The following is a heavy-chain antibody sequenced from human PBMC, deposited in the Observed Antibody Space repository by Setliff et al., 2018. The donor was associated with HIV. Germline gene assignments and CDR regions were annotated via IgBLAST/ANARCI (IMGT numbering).Heavy chain of an antibody. CDR1: GDSIMSATKC. Sequence: KLSETLSLTCTVSGDSIMSATKCWGWIRQPPGKGLEWLGTFCYSGSTYYNPSLRGRILMFVDSSKNHFSLSLSTLSAADTAMYYCARLPFIVMQYSYMGVWGKGTTVTVSS. D-gene: IGHD1-26*01. V-gene: IGHV4-39*01. CDR3: ARLPFIVMQYSYMGV. CDR2: FCYSGST. J-gene: IGHJ6*03.